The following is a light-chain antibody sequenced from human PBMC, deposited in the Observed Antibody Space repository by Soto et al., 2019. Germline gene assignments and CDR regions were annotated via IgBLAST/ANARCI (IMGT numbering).Light chain of an antibody. CDR2: GAS. J-gene: IGKJ5*01. V-gene: IGKV3-20*01. Sequence: EIVLTQSPGTLSLFPGERATLSCRASQSLTPRYLAWYQQKPGQAPRLLIYGASSWATGIPDRFSGSGSGTDFTLTISRLEPEDFAVYYCQQYGTSPTFGQGTRLEIK. CDR3: QQYGTSPT. CDR1: QSLTPRY.